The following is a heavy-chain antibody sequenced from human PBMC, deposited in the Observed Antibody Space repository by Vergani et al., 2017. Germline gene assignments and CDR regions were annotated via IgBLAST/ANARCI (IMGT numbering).Heavy chain of an antibody. Sequence: QVQLVQSGAEVKKPGASVKVSCKASGYTFTGYYMHWVRQAPGQGLEWMGRNNPNSGGTNYAQKFQGRVTMTRDTSISTAYMELSRLRSDDTAVYYCARVLTRYCSSTSCPXVDYWGQGTLVTVSS. V-gene: IGHV1-2*06. CDR3: ARVLTRYCSSTSCPXVDY. CDR2: NNPNSGGT. CDR1: GYTFTGYY. D-gene: IGHD2-2*01. J-gene: IGHJ4*02.